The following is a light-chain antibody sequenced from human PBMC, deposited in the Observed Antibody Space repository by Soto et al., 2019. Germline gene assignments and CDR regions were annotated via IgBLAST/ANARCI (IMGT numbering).Light chain of an antibody. J-gene: IGLJ1*01. Sequence: QSVLAHPPSVFAAPGQSVTVSCSTTTSNLGNNYISWYQHLPGAAPRLLIYDDTERPSGLPDRFSGSRSATSATLGIAGLQPGDEADYLCGAWNPSLDAYLFGTGTKVTVL. CDR2: DDT. CDR1: TSNLGNNY. V-gene: IGLV1-51*01. CDR3: GAWNPSLDAYL.